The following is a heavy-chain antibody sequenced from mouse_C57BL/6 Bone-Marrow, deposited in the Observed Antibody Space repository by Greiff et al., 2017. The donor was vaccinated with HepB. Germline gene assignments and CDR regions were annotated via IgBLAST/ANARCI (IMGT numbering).Heavy chain of an antibody. V-gene: IGHV1-78*01. CDR2: IYPRDGST. CDR3: ARENDGYFLRNYFDY. CDR1: GYTFTDHT. J-gene: IGHJ2*01. Sequence: QVQLKESDAELVKPGASVKISCKVSGYTFTDHTIHWMKQRPEQGLEWIGYIYPRDGSTNYNGKFKGKATLTADKSSSTAYMQLSSLTSEDSAVYFCARENDGYFLRNYFDYWGQGTTLTVSS. D-gene: IGHD2-3*01.